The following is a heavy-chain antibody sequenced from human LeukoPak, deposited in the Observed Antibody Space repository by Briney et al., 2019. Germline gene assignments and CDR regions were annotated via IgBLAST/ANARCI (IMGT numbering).Heavy chain of an antibody. V-gene: IGHV4-4*07. CDR2: IYTSGST. J-gene: IGHJ4*02. CDR3: ARGGAVAGGIDY. Sequence: ASETLSLTCTGSGGSISSYYWSWIRQPAGKGLEWIGRIYTSGSTNYNPSLKSRVTISVDKSKNQVSLKLSSVTAADTAVYYCARGGAVAGGIDYWGQGTLVTVSS. CDR1: GGSISSYY. D-gene: IGHD6-19*01.